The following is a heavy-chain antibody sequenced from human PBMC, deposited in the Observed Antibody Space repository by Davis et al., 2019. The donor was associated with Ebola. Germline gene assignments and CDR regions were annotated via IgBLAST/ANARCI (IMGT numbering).Heavy chain of an antibody. Sequence: PGGSLRLSCAASGFTFSTHAMTWVRQAPGKGLEWVSAISSGGDSTWYADSVKGRFTISRDNAKNTLYLQMDSLRAEDTGVYYCAKDRYSGSPYYFDYWGQGTLVTVSS. J-gene: IGHJ4*02. D-gene: IGHD5-12*01. V-gene: IGHV3-23*01. CDR1: GFTFSTHA. CDR2: ISSGGDST. CDR3: AKDRYSGSPYYFDY.